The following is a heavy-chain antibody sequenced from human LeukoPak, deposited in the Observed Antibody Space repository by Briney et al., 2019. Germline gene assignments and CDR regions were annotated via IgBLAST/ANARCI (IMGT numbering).Heavy chain of an antibody. Sequence: ASVKVSCKASGGTFSSYAISWVRQAPGQGLEWMGWINPNSGGTNYAQKFQGRVTMTRDTSISTAYMELSRLRSDDTAVYYCAREGYSSSWYMGITQHWGQGTLVTVSS. CDR3: AREGYSSSWYMGITQH. V-gene: IGHV1-2*02. CDR2: INPNSGGT. D-gene: IGHD6-13*01. CDR1: GGTFSSYA. J-gene: IGHJ1*01.